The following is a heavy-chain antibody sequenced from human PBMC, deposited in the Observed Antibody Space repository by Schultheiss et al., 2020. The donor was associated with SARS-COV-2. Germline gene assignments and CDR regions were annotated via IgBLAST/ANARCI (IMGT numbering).Heavy chain of an antibody. CDR1: GYTLTELS. V-gene: IGHV1-69*13. CDR2: IIPIFGTA. D-gene: IGHD6-13*01. Sequence: SVKVSCKVSGYTLTELSMHWVRQAPGQGLEWMGGIIPIFGTANYAQKFQGRVTITADESTSTAYMELSSLRSEDTAVYYCARVRSSSFLFGPSVDYWGQGTLVTVSS. J-gene: IGHJ4*02. CDR3: ARVRSSSFLFGPSVDY.